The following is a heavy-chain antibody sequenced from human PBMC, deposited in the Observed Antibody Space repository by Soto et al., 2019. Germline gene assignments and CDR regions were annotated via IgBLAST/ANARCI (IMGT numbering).Heavy chain of an antibody. Sequence: GESLKISCKGSGYSFTSYWIGWVRQMPGKGLEWMGIIYPGDSDTRYSPSFQGQVTISADKSISTAYLQWSSLKASDTAMYYCARLYSDNQSKYRNPMDYYYMDVWGKGTTVTVSS. CDR2: IYPGDSDT. V-gene: IGHV5-51*01. CDR1: GYSFTSYW. J-gene: IGHJ6*03. D-gene: IGHD3-9*01. CDR3: ARLYSDNQSKYRNPMDYYYMDV.